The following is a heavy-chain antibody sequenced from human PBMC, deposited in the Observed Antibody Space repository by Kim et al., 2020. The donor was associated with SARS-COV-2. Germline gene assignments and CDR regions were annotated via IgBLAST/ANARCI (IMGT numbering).Heavy chain of an antibody. CDR2: ISSSSSYI. J-gene: IGHJ6*02. D-gene: IGHD2-8*01. CDR1: GFTFSSYS. Sequence: GGSLRLSCAASGFTFSSYSMNWVRQAPGKGLEWVSSISSSSSYIYYADSVTGRFTISRDNAKNSLYLQMNSLRAEDTAVYYCARVVLGSYYYYGMDVWGQGTTVTVSS. CDR3: ARVVLGSYYYYGMDV. V-gene: IGHV3-21*01.